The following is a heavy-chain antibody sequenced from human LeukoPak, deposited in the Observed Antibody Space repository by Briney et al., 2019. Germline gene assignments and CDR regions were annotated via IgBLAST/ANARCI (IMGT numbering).Heavy chain of an antibody. CDR3: ATLPPRDMATNQNYFDP. CDR2: IYPGDSDT. CDR1: GYSFSNYW. Sequence: GESLKISCRGSGYSFSNYWIGWVRQMPGKGLEWMGIIYPGDSDTKYSPSFQGQVTISADKSISTAYLQWSSLKASDTAMYYCATLPPRDMATNQNYFDPWGQGTLVTVSS. V-gene: IGHV5-51*01. J-gene: IGHJ5*02. D-gene: IGHD5-24*01.